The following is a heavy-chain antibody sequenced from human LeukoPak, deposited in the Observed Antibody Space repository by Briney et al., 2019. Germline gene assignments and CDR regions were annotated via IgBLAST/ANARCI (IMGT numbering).Heavy chain of an antibody. CDR1: GSTFNSFN. Sequence: GGSLRLSCAASGSTFNSFNMDWVRQAPGKGLEWISFISNSRNTSHYADSVKGRFTISRDNVKNSLYLQMNNLRPEDTAVYYCAREGVVTPFDYWGQGALVIVSS. D-gene: IGHD4-23*01. CDR2: ISNSRNTS. J-gene: IGHJ4*02. V-gene: IGHV3-48*01. CDR3: AREGVVTPFDY.